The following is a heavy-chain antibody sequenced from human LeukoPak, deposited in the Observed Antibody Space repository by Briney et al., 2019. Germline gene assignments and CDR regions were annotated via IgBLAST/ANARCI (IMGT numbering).Heavy chain of an antibody. J-gene: IGHJ4*02. CDR2: LSYTGKT. D-gene: IGHD2/OR15-2a*01. CDR1: GASLSTSH. Sequence: PSETLSLTCVVSGASLSTSHWNWVGHLPGKGLEWIGCLSYTGKTDYNPSLTSRVTISLATSKNQVSLKLRSVTAADTAIYYCSEGYFEPFDHWGQGSLVTVSS. V-gene: IGHV4-59*01. CDR3: SEGYFEPFDH.